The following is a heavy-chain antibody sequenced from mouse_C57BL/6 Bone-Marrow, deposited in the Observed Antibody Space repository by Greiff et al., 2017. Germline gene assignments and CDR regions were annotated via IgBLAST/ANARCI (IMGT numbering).Heavy chain of an antibody. V-gene: IGHV7-3*01. J-gene: IGHJ4*01. CDR3: ARYGVVRGYYAMDY. CDR1: GFTFTDYY. D-gene: IGHD1-1*01. CDR2: IRNKANGNTT. Sequence: EVQGVESGGGLVQPGGSLSLSCAASGFTFTDYYMSWVRQPPGKELEWLGFIRNKANGNTTEYSATVKGRFTISRDITQSILYLQMNALRAEDSATYYCARYGVVRGYYAMDYWCQGTSVTVSS.